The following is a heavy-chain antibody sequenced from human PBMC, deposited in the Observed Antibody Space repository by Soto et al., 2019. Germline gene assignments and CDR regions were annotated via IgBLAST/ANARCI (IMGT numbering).Heavy chain of an antibody. CDR3: ARGIFSFVYSGYVDSAFDI. Sequence: GASVKVSCKASGYTFTSYDINWVRQATGQGLEWMGWMNPNSGNTGYAQKFQGRVTMTRNTSISTAYMELSSLRSEDTAVYYCARGIFSFVYSGYVDSAFDIWGQGTMVTVS. CDR2: MNPNSGNT. J-gene: IGHJ3*02. D-gene: IGHD5-12*01. V-gene: IGHV1-8*01. CDR1: GYTFTSYD.